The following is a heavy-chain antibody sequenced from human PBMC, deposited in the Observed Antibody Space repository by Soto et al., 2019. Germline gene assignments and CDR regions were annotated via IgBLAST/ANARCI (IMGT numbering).Heavy chain of an antibody. CDR2: MNPNSGNT. CDR1: GYTFTSYD. J-gene: IGHJ3*02. D-gene: IGHD1-1*01. CDR3: ARQLNAGTDAFDI. V-gene: IGHV1-8*01. Sequence: ASVKVSCKASGYTFTSYDINWVRQATGQGLEWMGWMNPNSGNTGYAQKFQGGVTMTRNTSISTAYMELSSLRSEDTAVYYCARQLNAGTDAFDIWGQGTMVTVSS.